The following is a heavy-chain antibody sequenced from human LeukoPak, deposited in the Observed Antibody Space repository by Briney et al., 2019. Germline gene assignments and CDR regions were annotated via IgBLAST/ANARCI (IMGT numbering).Heavy chain of an antibody. CDR2: INHSGST. Sequence: SETLSLTCAVYGGSFSGYYWSWIRQPPGKGLEWIGEINHSGSTNYNPSLKSRVTISVDTSKSQFSLKLSSVTAADTAVYYCARKSGTYYYDSSGYYYFDYWGQGTLVTVSS. CDR3: ARKSGTYYYDSSGYYYFDY. J-gene: IGHJ4*02. V-gene: IGHV4-34*01. D-gene: IGHD3-22*01. CDR1: GGSFSGYY.